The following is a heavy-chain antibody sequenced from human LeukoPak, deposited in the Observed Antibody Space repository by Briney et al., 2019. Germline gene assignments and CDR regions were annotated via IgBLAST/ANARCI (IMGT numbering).Heavy chain of an antibody. CDR3: ARDMPLYGNPGIAVAGPYYFDY. CDR1: GHTFTGYY. Sequence: GASVKVSCKASGHTFTGYYMHWVRQAPGQGLEWMGRIIPIFGTANYAQKFQGRVTITTDESTSTAYMELSSLRSEDTAVYYCARDMPLYGNPGIAVAGPYYFDYWGQGTLVTVSS. CDR2: IIPIFGTA. J-gene: IGHJ4*02. D-gene: IGHD6-19*01. V-gene: IGHV1-69*05.